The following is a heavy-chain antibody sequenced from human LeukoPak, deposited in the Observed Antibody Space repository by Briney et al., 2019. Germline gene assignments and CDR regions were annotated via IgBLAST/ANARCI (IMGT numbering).Heavy chain of an antibody. J-gene: IGHJ4*02. D-gene: IGHD1-26*01. CDR3: ARMGCGSYPNYFDY. CDR1: GFSLTTSGMC. Sequence: ESGPALVKPTQTLTLTCTFSGFSLTTSGMCVSWIRQPPGKALEWLARIDWDEDKYYSTSLKTRLTISKDTSKNQVVLKMTNMDRVDTATYFCARMGCGSYPNYFDYWGQGILATVSS. V-gene: IGHV2-70*11. CDR2: IDWDEDK.